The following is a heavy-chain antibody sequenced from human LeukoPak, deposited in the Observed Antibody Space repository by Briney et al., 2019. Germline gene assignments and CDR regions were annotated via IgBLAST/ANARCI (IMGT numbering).Heavy chain of an antibody. CDR3: ARDPDYDFWSGYFRAFDI. CDR2: INPSGGST. J-gene: IGHJ3*02. Sequence: ASVKVSCKASGYTFTSYYMHWVRQAPGQGLEWMGIINPSGGSTSYAQKFQGRVTITADESTSTAYMELSSLRSEDTAVYYCARDPDYDFWSGYFRAFDIWGQGTMVTVSS. V-gene: IGHV1-46*01. D-gene: IGHD3-3*01. CDR1: GYTFTSYY.